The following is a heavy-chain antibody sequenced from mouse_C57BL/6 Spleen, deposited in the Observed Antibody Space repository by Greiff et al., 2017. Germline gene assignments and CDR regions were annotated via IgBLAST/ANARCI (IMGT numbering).Heavy chain of an antibody. CDR3: ARDRLRYGYFDV. Sequence: EVHLVESEGGLVQPGSSMKLSCTASGFTFSDYYMAWVRQVPEKGLEWVANINYDGSSTYYLDSLKSRFIISRDNAKNILYLQMSSLKSEDTATYYCARDRLRYGYFDVWGTGTTVTVSS. CDR2: INYDGSST. D-gene: IGHD1-1*01. J-gene: IGHJ1*03. CDR1: GFTFSDYY. V-gene: IGHV5-16*01.